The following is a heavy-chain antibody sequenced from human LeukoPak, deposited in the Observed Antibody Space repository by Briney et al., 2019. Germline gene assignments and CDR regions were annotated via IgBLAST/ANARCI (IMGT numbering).Heavy chain of an antibody. V-gene: IGHV3-53*01. CDR2: IYSGGST. CDR3: TMRGNTWYDC. CDR1: LFTLSIKY. Sequence: GGSLRLSCAPSLFTLSIKYTSGVRLAPGKGLEWVSVIYSGGSTHYADSVKGGVTISRDNSKNTVDLQMNSLRVENTAVYYCTMRGNTWYDCWGQGTLVTVSS. J-gene: IGHJ4*02. D-gene: IGHD6-13*01.